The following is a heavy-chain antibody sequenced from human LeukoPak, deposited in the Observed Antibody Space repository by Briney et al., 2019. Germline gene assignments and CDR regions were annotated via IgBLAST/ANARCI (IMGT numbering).Heavy chain of an antibody. CDR2: ITPSGGT. D-gene: IGHD5-24*01. Sequence: ASVKVSCKASGYTXTSYAIHWVRQAPGQGLEWMGWITPSGGTDYPQKFQGRVAITWDTSITTAYMDLSRLTSDDTAVYYCARDRYGDGFAHLDSWGQGALVTVSS. J-gene: IGHJ4*02. CDR1: GYTXTSYA. V-gene: IGHV1-2*02. CDR3: ARDRYGDGFAHLDS.